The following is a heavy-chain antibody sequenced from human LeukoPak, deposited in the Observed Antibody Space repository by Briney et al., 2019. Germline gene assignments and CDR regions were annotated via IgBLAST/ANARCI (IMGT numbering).Heavy chain of an antibody. CDR2: ISSSSSYI. J-gene: IGHJ4*02. Sequence: GGSLRLSCAASGFTFSSYSMTWVRQAPGKGLEWVSSISSSSSYIYYADSVKGRFTISRDNAKNSLYLQMNSLRAEDTAVYYCARDSDSSGYYYNWGQGTLVTVSS. V-gene: IGHV3-21*01. CDR3: ARDSDSSGYYYN. CDR1: GFTFSSYS. D-gene: IGHD3-22*01.